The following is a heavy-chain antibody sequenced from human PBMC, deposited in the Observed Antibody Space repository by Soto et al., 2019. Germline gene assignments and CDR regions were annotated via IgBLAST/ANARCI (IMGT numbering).Heavy chain of an antibody. J-gene: IGHJ3*02. V-gene: IGHV4-31*03. Sequence: ILSLTCTVSGGSISSGGYYWSWIRQHPGKGLEWIGYIYYSGSTYYNPSLKSRVTISVDTSKNQFSLKLSSVTAADTAVYYCAQASGWVDAFDIWGQGTMVTVSS. CDR2: IYYSGST. CDR3: AQASGWVDAFDI. D-gene: IGHD6-19*01. CDR1: GGSISSGGYY.